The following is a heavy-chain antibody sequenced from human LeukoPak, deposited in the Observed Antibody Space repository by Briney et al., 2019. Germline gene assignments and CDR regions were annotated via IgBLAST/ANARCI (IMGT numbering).Heavy chain of an antibody. CDR1: GGSISSGSYY. CDR3: ARGRNDFWSGYFDY. D-gene: IGHD3-3*01. CDR2: IYTSGST. Sequence: SETLSLTCTVSGGSISSGSYYWSWIRQPAGKGLEWIGRIYTSGSTNYNPSLKSRVTISVDTSKNQFSLKLSSVTAADTAVYYCARGRNDFWSGYFDYWGQGTLVTVSS. V-gene: IGHV4-61*02. J-gene: IGHJ4*02.